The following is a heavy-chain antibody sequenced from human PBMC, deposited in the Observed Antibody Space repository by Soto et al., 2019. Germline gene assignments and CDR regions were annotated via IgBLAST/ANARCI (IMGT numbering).Heavy chain of an antibody. CDR3: AKRKYCPSTTCFDY. CDR1: GFIFRSYI. CDR2: IFATSTTI. D-gene: IGHD2-2*01. V-gene: IGHV3-48*04. Sequence: GGSLRLSCVASGFIFRSYIMVWVRQAPGKGLEWISYIFATSTTIYYADSVKGRFTVSRDNAKNSLFLQMSSLRAEDTAVYYCAKRKYCPSTTCFDYWGQGTPVTVSS. J-gene: IGHJ4*02.